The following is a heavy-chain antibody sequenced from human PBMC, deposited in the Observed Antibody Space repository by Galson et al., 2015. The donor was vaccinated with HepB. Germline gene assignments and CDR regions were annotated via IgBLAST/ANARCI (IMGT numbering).Heavy chain of an antibody. CDR2: IHTDGSASTT. Sequence: SLRLSCAASGFTFSDFAMSWVRQAPGKGLEWVSSIHTDGSASTTPYVDYVTGRFSTSRDDPKSTLHLKRGSLRAEDTVVYYCAKASDSLMINWNFDYWGHGILVTVSS. CDR3: AKASDSLMINWNFDY. J-gene: IGHJ4*03. CDR1: GFTFSDFA. V-gene: IGHV3-23*02. D-gene: IGHD1-1*01.